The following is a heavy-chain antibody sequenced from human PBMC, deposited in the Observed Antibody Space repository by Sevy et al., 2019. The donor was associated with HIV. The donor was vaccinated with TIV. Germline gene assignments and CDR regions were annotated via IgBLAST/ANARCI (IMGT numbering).Heavy chain of an antibody. CDR3: VREAANVRYFDY. D-gene: IGHD3-10*02. J-gene: IGHJ4*02. V-gene: IGHV3-21*01. CDR2: ISGSGSYI. Sequence: GGSLRLSCAASGFAFSTYSMNWVRQAPGKGLEWVSSISGSGSYIYYADSVQGRVAISRDNAKSSLYLQMNSLRAEETAVYYCVREAANVRYFDYWGQGTLVTVSS. CDR1: GFAFSTYS.